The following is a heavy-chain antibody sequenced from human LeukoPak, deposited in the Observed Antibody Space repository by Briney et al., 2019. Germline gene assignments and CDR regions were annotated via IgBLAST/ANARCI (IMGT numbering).Heavy chain of an antibody. Sequence: SETLSLTCTVSGGSISSYYWSWIRQPPGKGLEWIGEINHSGSTNYNPSLKSRVTISVDTSKNQFSLKLSSVTAADTAVYYCARGPGRGYSYSYGYYYMDVWGKGTTVTVSS. J-gene: IGHJ6*03. CDR2: INHSGST. CDR1: GGSISSYY. D-gene: IGHD5-18*01. V-gene: IGHV4-34*01. CDR3: ARGPGRGYSYSYGYYYMDV.